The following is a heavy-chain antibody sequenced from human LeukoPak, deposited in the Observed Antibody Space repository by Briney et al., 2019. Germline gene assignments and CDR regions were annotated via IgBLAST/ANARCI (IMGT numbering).Heavy chain of an antibody. CDR1: GGSISSGDYY. CDR2: IYYSGST. D-gene: IGHD3-22*01. V-gene: IGHV4-30-4*01. J-gene: IGHJ4*02. Sequence: SETLSLTCTVSGGSISSGDYYWSWIRQPPGKGLEWIGYIYYSGSTYYNPSLKSRVTISVDTSKNQFSLKLSSVTAADTAVYYCARAFGRDYYDSSGYSENFDYWGQGTLVTVSS. CDR3: ARAFGRDYYDSSGYSENFDY.